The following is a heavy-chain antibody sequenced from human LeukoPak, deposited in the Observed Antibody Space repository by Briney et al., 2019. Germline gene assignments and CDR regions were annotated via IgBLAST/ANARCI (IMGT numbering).Heavy chain of an antibody. J-gene: IGHJ4*02. CDR1: GGSISSSSYY. V-gene: IGHV4-39*07. D-gene: IGHD3-22*01. Sequence: SETLSLTCTVSGGSISSSSYYWSWIRQPPGKGLEWIGEINHSGSTNYNPSLKSRVTISVDTSKNQFSLKLSSVTAADTAVYYCARGGYPSKDSSGYYNYFDYWGQGTLVTVSS. CDR2: INHSGST. CDR3: ARGGYPSKDSSGYYNYFDY.